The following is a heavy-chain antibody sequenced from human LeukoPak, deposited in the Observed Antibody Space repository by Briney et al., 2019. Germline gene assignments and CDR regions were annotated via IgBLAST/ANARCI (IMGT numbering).Heavy chain of an antibody. CDR3: TRPSRGRIAVAGTLDY. CDR1: GFTFGDYA. D-gene: IGHD6-19*01. CDR2: IRSKAYGGTT. Sequence: GGSLRLSCAASGFTFGDYAMSWVRQAPGKGLEWVGFIRSKAYGGTTEYAASVKGRFTISRDDSKSIAYLQMNSLKTEDTAVYYCTRPSRGRIAVAGTLDYWGQGTLVTVSS. V-gene: IGHV3-49*04. J-gene: IGHJ4*02.